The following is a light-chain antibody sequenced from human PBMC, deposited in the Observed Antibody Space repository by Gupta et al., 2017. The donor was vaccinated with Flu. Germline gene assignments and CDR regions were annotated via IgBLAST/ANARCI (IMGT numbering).Light chain of an antibody. CDR2: KDS. CDR3: QSADSSGTYHWV. V-gene: IGLV3-25*03. J-gene: IGLJ3*02. CDR1: ALPKQY. Sequence: QPPSVSVSPGQTARITCSGDALPKQYAYWYQQKPGQAPVLVIYKDSERPSGIPERFSGSSSGTTVTLTISGVQAEDEADYYCQSADSSGTYHWVFGGGTKL.